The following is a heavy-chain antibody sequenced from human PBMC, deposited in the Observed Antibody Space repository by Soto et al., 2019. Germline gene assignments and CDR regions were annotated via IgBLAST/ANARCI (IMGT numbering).Heavy chain of an antibody. D-gene: IGHD4-17*01. V-gene: IGHV1-69*12. CDR3: ARDRPRENYGGNYYYEMDV. J-gene: IGHJ6*02. Sequence: QVQLVQSGAEVKKPGSSVKVSCKASGGTFTTSAISWVRQAPGQGLEWMGGSIPIFSTADYAQKFQGRVTITADESTTTAYMELSSLRSEDTAVYYCARDRPRENYGGNYYYEMDVWDQGTTVTVSS. CDR1: GGTFTTSA. CDR2: SIPIFSTA.